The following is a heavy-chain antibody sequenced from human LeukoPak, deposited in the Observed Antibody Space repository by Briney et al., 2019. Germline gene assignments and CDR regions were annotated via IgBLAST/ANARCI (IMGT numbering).Heavy chain of an antibody. CDR2: INHSGST. CDR1: GGSFSGYY. D-gene: IGHD6-19*01. Sequence: SETLSPTCAVYGGSFSGYYWSWIRQPPGKGVEWIGEINHSGSTNYNPSLKSRVTISVDTSKNQFSLKLSSVTAADTAVYYCARDIAVAFFDYWGQGTLVTVSS. CDR3: ARDIAVAFFDY. V-gene: IGHV4-34*01. J-gene: IGHJ4*02.